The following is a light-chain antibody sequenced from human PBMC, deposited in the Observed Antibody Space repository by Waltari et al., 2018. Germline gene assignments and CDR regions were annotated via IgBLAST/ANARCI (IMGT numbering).Light chain of an antibody. Sequence: QSVLTQPPSASGTPGQRVTISCSGSSSNIGSNYVYWYQQHPGTAPKLRIYKNNRRSSGVPDRFSGSESGTSASLAISGLRSEDEADYYCAAWDDSLSGWVFGGGTKVTVL. CDR3: AAWDDSLSGWV. CDR2: KNN. V-gene: IGLV1-47*01. CDR1: SSNIGSNY. J-gene: IGLJ3*02.